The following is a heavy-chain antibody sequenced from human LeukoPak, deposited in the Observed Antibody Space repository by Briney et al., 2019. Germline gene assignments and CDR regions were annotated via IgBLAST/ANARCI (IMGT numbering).Heavy chain of an antibody. V-gene: IGHV3-23*01. CDR1: GFTFSSYA. Sequence: GGSLRLSCAASGFTFSSYAMSWVRQAPGKGLEWVSAISGSGGSTYYADSVKGRFTISRDNAKNTLNLQMNSLRAEGTAVYYCARDLGQYYDTSDNWFDPWGQGTLVTVSS. CDR2: ISGSGGST. J-gene: IGHJ5*02. D-gene: IGHD3-22*01. CDR3: ARDLGQYYDTSDNWFDP.